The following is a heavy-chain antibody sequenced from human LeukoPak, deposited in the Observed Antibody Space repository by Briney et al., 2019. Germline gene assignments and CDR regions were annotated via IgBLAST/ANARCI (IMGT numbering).Heavy chain of an antibody. CDR2: ISGSGDST. CDR1: EFTFSSYA. V-gene: IGHV3-23*01. D-gene: IGHD1-26*01. J-gene: IGHJ6*03. Sequence: GGSLRLSCAASEFTFSSYAMSWVRQAPGKGLEWVSAISGSGDSTYYADSVKGRFTISRDNSKKTLYLQLNSLRAEDTAVYYCVKSQRGYYPLRTYYYYMDVWGKGTTVTVSS. CDR3: VKSQRGYYPLRTYYYYMDV.